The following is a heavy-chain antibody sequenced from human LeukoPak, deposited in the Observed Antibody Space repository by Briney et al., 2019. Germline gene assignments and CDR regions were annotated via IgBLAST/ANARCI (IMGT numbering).Heavy chain of an antibody. CDR1: GFTFSSYA. D-gene: IGHD3-22*01. CDR3: AKPQTYYDSSLGY. Sequence: TGGSLRLSCAASGFTFSSYAMSWVRQAPGEGLEWASAISGSGGSTYYADSVKGRFTISRDNSKNTLYLQMNSLRAEDTAVYYCAKPQTYYDSSLGYWGQGTLVTVSS. CDR2: ISGSGGST. V-gene: IGHV3-23*01. J-gene: IGHJ4*02.